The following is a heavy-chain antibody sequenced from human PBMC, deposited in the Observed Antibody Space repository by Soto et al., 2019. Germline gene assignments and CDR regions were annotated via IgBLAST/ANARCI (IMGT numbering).Heavy chain of an antibody. J-gene: IGHJ5*02. V-gene: IGHV3-23*01. CDR2: ISGSGGST. D-gene: IGHD3-22*01. Sequence: LRLSCAASECKCRGYAGSWIRQAPGKGLEWVSAISGSGGSTYYADSVKGRFTISRDNSKNTLYLQMNSLRAEDTAVYYCAKTLHYYDSSGYYSSWFDPWGQGTLVTVSS. CDR1: ECKCRGYA. CDR3: AKTLHYYDSSGYYSSWFDP.